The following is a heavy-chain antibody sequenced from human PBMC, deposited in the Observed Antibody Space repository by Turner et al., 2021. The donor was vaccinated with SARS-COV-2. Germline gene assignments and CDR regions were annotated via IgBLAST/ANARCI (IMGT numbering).Heavy chain of an antibody. CDR1: GFTFSNSD. CDR3: ADY. D-gene: IGHD5-18*01. Sequence: EVQLVESGGGLVQPGGSLRLSFAASGFTFSNSDMSWVHQAPGKGLGWVSGVSWNGSRTHYADSVKGRFIISRDNSRNTLYLQTNSLRTRGYTYDAVADYWGQGTLVTVSS. V-gene: IGHV3-35*01. CDR2: VSWNGSRT. J-gene: IGHJ4*02.